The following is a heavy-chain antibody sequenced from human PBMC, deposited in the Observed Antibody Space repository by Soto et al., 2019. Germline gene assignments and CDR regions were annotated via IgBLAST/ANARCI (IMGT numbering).Heavy chain of an antibody. CDR1: VGSINSVNYY. CDR2: IYYSGST. CDR3: ARERGEGVDY. Sequence: SETLSLTCSVSVGSINSVNYYWSWIRQHPGKGLEWIGYIYYSGSTHYNPSLKSRVTISVDTSENQFSLKLSSVTAADTAVYYCARERGEGVDYWGPGTLATGS. V-gene: IGHV4-31*03. D-gene: IGHD3-16*01. J-gene: IGHJ4*02.